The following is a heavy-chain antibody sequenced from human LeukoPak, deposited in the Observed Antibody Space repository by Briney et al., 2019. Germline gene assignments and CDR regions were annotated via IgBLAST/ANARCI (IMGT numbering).Heavy chain of an antibody. CDR2: IYTTGKT. CDR3: VRHGYTASHYFLDF. Sequence: SETQSVTCTVSSGSINSYYWGWVRQPAGRGLEWIGRIYTTGKTDYNPSLKSRLTMSVDTSKRQFSLNLRSVTAADTAIYYCVRHGYTASHYFLDFWSQGTLVTVSS. V-gene: IGHV4-4*07. J-gene: IGHJ4*02. D-gene: IGHD3-16*01. CDR1: SGSINSYY.